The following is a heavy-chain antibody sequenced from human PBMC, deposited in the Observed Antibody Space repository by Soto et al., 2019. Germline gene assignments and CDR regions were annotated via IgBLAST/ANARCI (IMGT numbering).Heavy chain of an antibody. CDR1: GYTFTSYG. CDR2: ISAYNGNT. CDR3: ARDVELWFGESYDY. D-gene: IGHD3-10*01. Sequence: VSVNVCCKAPGYTFTSYGISWVRQAPGQGLEWMGWISAYNGNTNYAQKLQGRVTMTTDTSTSTAYMELRSLRSDDTAVYYCARDVELWFGESYDYWGQGTLVTVSS. J-gene: IGHJ4*02. V-gene: IGHV1-18*01.